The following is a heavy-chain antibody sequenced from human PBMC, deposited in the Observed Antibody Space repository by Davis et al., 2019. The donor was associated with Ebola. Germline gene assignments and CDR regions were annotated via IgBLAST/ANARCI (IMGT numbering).Heavy chain of an antibody. Sequence: GESLKISCAASGFTFSSYGMHWVRQAPGKGLEWVAVIWYDGSNKYYADSVKGRFTISRDNSKNTLYLQMNSLRAEDTAVYYCARSTAMADFDYWDQGTLVTVSS. CDR2: IWYDGSNK. V-gene: IGHV3-33*01. CDR3: ARSTAMADFDY. J-gene: IGHJ4*02. CDR1: GFTFSSYG. D-gene: IGHD5-18*01.